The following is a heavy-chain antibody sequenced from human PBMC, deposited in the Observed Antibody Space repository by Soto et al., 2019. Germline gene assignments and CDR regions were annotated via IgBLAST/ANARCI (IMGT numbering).Heavy chain of an antibody. CDR1: GYTFSSYY. D-gene: IGHD3-10*01. J-gene: IGHJ5*02. CDR2: INPSGGST. Sequence: GASVKVSCKASGYTFSSYYMHWVRQAPGQGLEWMGIINPSGGSTSYAQKFQGRVTMTRDTSTSTVYMELSSLRSEDTAVYYCARGMGSFYYGSGSYTYWFDPWGQGTLVTVS. CDR3: ARGMGSFYYGSGSYTYWFDP. V-gene: IGHV1-46*03.